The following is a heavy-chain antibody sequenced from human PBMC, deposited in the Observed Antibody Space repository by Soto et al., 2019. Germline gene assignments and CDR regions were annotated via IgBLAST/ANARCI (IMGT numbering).Heavy chain of an antibody. CDR1: GYTFTGYY. D-gene: IGHD4-17*01. CDR3: AAEAGEGYYYGMDV. J-gene: IGHJ6*02. CDR2: INPNSGGT. V-gene: IGHV1-2*04. Sequence: GASVKVSCKTSGYTFTGYYMHWVRQAPGQGLEWMGWINPNSGGTNYAQKFQGWVTMTRDTSISTAYMELSSLRSEDTAVYYCAAEAGEGYYYGMDVWGQGTTVTVSS.